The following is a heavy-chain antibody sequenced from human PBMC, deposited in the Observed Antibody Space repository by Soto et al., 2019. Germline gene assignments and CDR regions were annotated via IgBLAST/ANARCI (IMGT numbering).Heavy chain of an antibody. J-gene: IGHJ4*02. CDR1: GFTFSSYA. V-gene: IGHV3-23*01. Sequence: GGSLRLSCAASGFTFSSYAMSWVRQAPGKGLEWVSAISGSGGSTYYADSVKGRFTISRDNSKNTLYLQMNSLRAEDTAVYYCAKVHYDSSGYPLDYWGQGTLVTVSS. CDR3: AKVHYDSSGYPLDY. D-gene: IGHD3-22*01. CDR2: ISGSGGST.